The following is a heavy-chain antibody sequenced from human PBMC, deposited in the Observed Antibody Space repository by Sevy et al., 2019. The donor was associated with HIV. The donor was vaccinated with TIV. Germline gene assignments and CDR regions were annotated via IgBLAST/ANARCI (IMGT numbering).Heavy chain of an antibody. D-gene: IGHD1-26*01. CDR1: GFSFSGYV. J-gene: IGHJ3*01. Sequence: GGSLRLSCAASGFSFSGYVMNWVRQAPGKGLEWVSSISWRDSSTYYADSVRGRFIISRDNSENTLYLQMNGLRAEDTAVYYCAKVTLWELLAAHDAFHVWGQGTMVTVSS. CDR2: ISWRDSST. V-gene: IGHV3-23*01. CDR3: AKVTLWELLAAHDAFHV.